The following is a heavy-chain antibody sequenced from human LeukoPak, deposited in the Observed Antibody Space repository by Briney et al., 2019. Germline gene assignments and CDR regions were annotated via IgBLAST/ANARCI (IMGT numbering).Heavy chain of an antibody. CDR3: ARGDCSSTICYSPMDV. CDR1: GGSFSGYY. CDR2: INHSGST. V-gene: IGHV4-34*01. Sequence: PSETLSLTCSVYGGSFSGYYWSWILQPPGKGLEWIGEINHSGSTNYNPSLKSRVTISVDTSKNQFSLKVNSVTAADTAVYYCARGDCSSTICYSPMDVWGKGTTVTVSS. D-gene: IGHD2-2*01. J-gene: IGHJ6*03.